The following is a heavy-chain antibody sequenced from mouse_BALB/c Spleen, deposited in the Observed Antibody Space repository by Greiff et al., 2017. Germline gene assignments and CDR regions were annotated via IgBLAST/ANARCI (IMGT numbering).Heavy chain of an antibody. D-gene: IGHD2-4*01. CDR2: INPSSGYT. CDR1: GYTFTSYT. V-gene: IGHV1-4*02. CDR3: ARGDYDGYAMDY. J-gene: IGHJ4*01. Sequence: VQLQQSAAELARPGASVKMSCKASGYTFTSYTMHWVKQRPGQGLEWIGYINPSSGYTEYNQKFKDKTTLTADKSSSTAYMQLSSLTSEDSAVYYCARGDYDGYAMDYWGQGTSVTVSS.